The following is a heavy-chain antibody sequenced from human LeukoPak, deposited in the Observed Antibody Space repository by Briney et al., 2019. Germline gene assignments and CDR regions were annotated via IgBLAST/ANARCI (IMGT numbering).Heavy chain of an antibody. Sequence: PVKVSCKASGGTFSSYAISWVRQAPGQGLEWMGGIIPIFGTANYAQKFQGRVTITADKSTSTAYMELSSLRSEDTAVNYCARSGRGDYENYWGQGTLVTVSS. D-gene: IGHD4-17*01. CDR3: ARSGRGDYENY. CDR2: IIPIFGTA. J-gene: IGHJ4*02. CDR1: GGTFSSYA. V-gene: IGHV1-69*06.